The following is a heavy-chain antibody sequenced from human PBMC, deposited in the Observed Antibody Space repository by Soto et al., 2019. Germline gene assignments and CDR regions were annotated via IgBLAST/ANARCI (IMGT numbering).Heavy chain of an antibody. CDR2: VHHSGSA. D-gene: IGHD3-22*01. CDR1: GGSIISLNW. V-gene: IGHV4-4*02. Sequence: SETLSLTCAVSGGSIISLNWWALVRLTPGKGLEWIGEVHHSGSANYNPSLKSRAILSVDKSKNQFSLKLTSVTAADTAVYYCATDPVLQPSRSYSKPEYFLYWGQGALVTVSS. J-gene: IGHJ1*01. CDR3: ATDPVLQPSRSYSKPEYFLY.